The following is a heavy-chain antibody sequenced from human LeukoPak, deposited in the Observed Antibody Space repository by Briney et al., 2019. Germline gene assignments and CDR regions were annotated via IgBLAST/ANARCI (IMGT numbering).Heavy chain of an antibody. Sequence: QAGGSLRLSCAASGFTFSSYAMGWVRQAPGKGLEWVSSISGSGDTTYYADSVKGRFTISRDNSKNTLYLQMNSLRAEDTAVYYCAKALPYYYDSSGWYYFDYWGQGTLVTVSS. J-gene: IGHJ4*02. CDR1: GFTFSSYA. CDR3: AKALPYYYDSSGWYYFDY. V-gene: IGHV3-23*01. D-gene: IGHD3-22*01. CDR2: ISGSGDTT.